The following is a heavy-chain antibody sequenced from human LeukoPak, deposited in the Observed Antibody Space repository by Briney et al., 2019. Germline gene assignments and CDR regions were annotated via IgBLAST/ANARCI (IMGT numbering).Heavy chain of an antibody. V-gene: IGHV1-2*02. J-gene: IGHJ4*02. CDR2: INPNSGGT. CDR1: GYTFTGYY. CDR3: ARVRPPYDFWSGYLMN. Sequence: ASVKVSFKASGYTFTGYYMHWVRQAPGQGLEWMGWINPNSGGTNYAQKFQGRVTMTRDTSISTAYMELSRLRSDDTAVYYCARVRPPYDFWSGYLMNWGQGTLVTVSS. D-gene: IGHD3-3*01.